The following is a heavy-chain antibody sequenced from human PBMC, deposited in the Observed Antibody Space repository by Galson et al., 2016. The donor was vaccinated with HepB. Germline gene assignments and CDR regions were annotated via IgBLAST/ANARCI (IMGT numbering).Heavy chain of an antibody. V-gene: IGHV1-3*01. J-gene: IGHJ4*02. CDR2: INGGDDNT. D-gene: IGHD6-13*01. CDR1: GYTFTNYG. CDR3: ARAPYPSGSSWSRFHAFAFDF. Sequence: SVKVSCKASGYTFTNYGIHWVRQAPGQGLEWMGWINGGDDNTKYSQKLQGRVTITRDTSASTAYMELSSLRSEDTAVYYCARAPYPSGSSWSRFHAFAFDFWGQGTLVTVSS.